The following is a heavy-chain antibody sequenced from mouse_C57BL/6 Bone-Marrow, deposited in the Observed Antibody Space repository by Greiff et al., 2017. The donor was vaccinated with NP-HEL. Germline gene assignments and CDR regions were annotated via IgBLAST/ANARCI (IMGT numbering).Heavy chain of an antibody. J-gene: IGHJ4*01. D-gene: IGHD2-2*01. CDR2: IYPRSGNT. CDR1: GYTFTSYG. Sequence: QVQLKQSGAELARPGASVKLSCKASGYTFTSYGISWVKQRTGQGLEWIGEIYPRSGNTYYNEKFKGKATLTADKSSSTAYMELRSLTSEDSAVYFCAREGRSRRTVYAMDYWGQGTSVTVSS. V-gene: IGHV1-81*01. CDR3: AREGRSRRTVYAMDY.